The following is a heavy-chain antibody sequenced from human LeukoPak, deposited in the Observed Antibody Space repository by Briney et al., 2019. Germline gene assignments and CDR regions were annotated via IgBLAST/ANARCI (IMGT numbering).Heavy chain of an antibody. D-gene: IGHD1-26*01. V-gene: IGHV4-4*07. CDR1: GGSLSSYY. CDR2: IYTSGST. J-gene: IGHJ6*03. Sequence: PSETLSLTCTVSGGSLSSYYWSWIRQPAGKGLEWIGRIYTSGSTNYNPSLKSRVTMSVDTSKNQFSLKLNSVTAADTAVYYCARDFTDSGSSLVYYYYYYMDVWGKGTTVTVSS. CDR3: ARDFTDSGSSLVYYYYYYMDV.